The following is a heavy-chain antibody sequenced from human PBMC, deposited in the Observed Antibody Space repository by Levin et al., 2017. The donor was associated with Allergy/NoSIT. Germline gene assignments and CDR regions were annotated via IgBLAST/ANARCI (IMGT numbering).Heavy chain of an antibody. J-gene: IGHJ4*02. D-gene: IGHD3-3*02. Sequence: GESLKISCAASGFIFNTFSMTWVRQAPGKGLEWVSAISGSGADIDNADSMKGRFTISRDNSKNTLYLQMSSLRAEDTAVYYCARCTSICYRNSFDFWGPGTQVTVSS. CDR1: GFIFNTFS. CDR3: ARCTSICYRNSFDF. CDR2: ISGSGADI. V-gene: IGHV3-23*01.